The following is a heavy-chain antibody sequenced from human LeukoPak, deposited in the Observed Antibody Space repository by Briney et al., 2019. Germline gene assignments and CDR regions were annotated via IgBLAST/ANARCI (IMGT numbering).Heavy chain of an antibody. Sequence: GASVKVSCKASGGTFSSYAISWVRQAPGQGLEWMGGIIPIFGTANYAQKFQGRVTITADESTSTAYMELSSLRSEDTAVYYCARDRDRSGSQSYWGQGTLVTVSS. D-gene: IGHD1-26*01. CDR1: GGTFSSYA. CDR2: IIPIFGTA. V-gene: IGHV1-69*13. J-gene: IGHJ4*02. CDR3: ARDRDRSGSQSY.